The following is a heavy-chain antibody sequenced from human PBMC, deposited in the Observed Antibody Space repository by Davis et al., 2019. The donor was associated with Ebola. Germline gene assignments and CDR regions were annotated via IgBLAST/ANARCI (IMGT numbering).Heavy chain of an antibody. CDR1: GYSFSIYW. J-gene: IGHJ3*02. Sequence: GESLKISCKGSGYSFSIYWIGWVLQMPGKGLEWMGIIYPGDSDTRYSPSFQGQVTISADKSISTAYLQWSSLRASDTAMYSCAGRLGSRITMVRGVMRTDAFDIWGQGTMVTVSS. CDR3: AGRLGSRITMVRGVMRTDAFDI. V-gene: IGHV5-51*01. D-gene: IGHD3-10*01. CDR2: IYPGDSDT.